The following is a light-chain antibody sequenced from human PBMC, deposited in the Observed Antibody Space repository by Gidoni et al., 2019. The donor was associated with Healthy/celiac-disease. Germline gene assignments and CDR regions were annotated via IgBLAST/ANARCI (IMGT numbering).Light chain of an antibody. Sequence: DIQMTQSTSSLSASVGDRVTITCRASQSISSYLNWYPQKPVKAPKLLIYAASSLQSGVPSRFSGSVSWTDFTLTISSLQPEDFASYYCQHSYSTPITFGQGTRLEIK. J-gene: IGKJ5*01. CDR2: AAS. CDR1: QSISSY. V-gene: IGKV1-39*01. CDR3: QHSYSTPIT.